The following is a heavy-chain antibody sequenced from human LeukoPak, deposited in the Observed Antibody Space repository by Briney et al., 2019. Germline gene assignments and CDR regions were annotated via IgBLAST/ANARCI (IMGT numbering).Heavy chain of an antibody. Sequence: GESLKISCAASGFTFSSYWMSWVRQAPGKGLEWVANIKQDGSEKYYVDSVKGRFTISRDNAKNSLYLQMNSLRAEDTAVYYCARLRGYSYGYFDYWGQGTLVTVSS. D-gene: IGHD5-18*01. CDR3: ARLRGYSYGYFDY. V-gene: IGHV3-7*01. CDR2: IKQDGSEK. CDR1: GFTFSSYW. J-gene: IGHJ4*02.